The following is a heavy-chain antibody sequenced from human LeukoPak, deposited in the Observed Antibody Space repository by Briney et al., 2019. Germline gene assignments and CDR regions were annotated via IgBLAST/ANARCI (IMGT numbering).Heavy chain of an antibody. CDR2: LRHTT. J-gene: IGHJ3*01. D-gene: IGHD6-13*01. Sequence: GGSLRLSCIGSGFXFSSYAISWVRQAPGKGLEWVSALRHTTYYADSVRGRFTISTDNSIDTLYLQMNSLSTEDTAIYYCAKVRIAGIQTSEFDLWGQGTMVTVSS. CDR3: AKVRIAGIQTSEFDL. CDR1: GFXFSSYA. V-gene: IGHV3-23*01.